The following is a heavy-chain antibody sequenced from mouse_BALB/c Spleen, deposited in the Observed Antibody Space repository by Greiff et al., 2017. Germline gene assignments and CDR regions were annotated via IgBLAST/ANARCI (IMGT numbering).Heavy chain of an antibody. CDR3: TRVEGYGSSYDYFDY. CDR2: IYPSDSYT. V-gene: IGHV1-69*02. CDR1: GYTFTSYW. D-gene: IGHD1-1*01. J-gene: IGHJ2*01. Sequence: QVQLQQPGAELVRPGASVKLSCKASGYTFTSYWINWVKQRPGQGLEWIGNIYPSDSYTNYNQKFKDKATLTVDKSSSTAYMQLSSPTSEDSAVYYCTRVEGYGSSYDYFDYWGQGTTLTVSS.